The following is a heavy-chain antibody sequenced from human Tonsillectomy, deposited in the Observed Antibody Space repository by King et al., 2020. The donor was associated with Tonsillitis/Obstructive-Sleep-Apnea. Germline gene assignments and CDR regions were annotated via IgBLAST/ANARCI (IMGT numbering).Heavy chain of an antibody. V-gene: IGHV3-23*04. CDR2: ISGSGGST. D-gene: IGHD6-13*01. CDR3: AKDKAAGSLRGYFDY. Sequence: VQLVESGGGLVQPGGSLRLSCAASGFTFSSYAMSWVRQAPGKGLEWVSAISGSGGSTYYADSVKGRFTISRDNSKNTLYLQNNSLRAEDTAGYYWAKDKAAGSLRGYFDYWGQGTLVTVSS. J-gene: IGHJ4*02. CDR1: GFTFSSYA.